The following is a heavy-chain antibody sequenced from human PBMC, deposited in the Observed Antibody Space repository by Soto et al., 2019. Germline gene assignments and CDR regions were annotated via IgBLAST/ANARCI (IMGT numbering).Heavy chain of an antibody. CDR3: ASSNHFYDTRGQGFDY. J-gene: IGHJ4*02. Sequence: PSETLSLTCTVSGGSISSGGYYWTWIRQPPGKGLEWIGYISHSGNTYYNSSLKSRLTMSLDTSKNQFSLSLSSVTAADTAVYYCASSNHFYDTRGQGFDYWGPGILVTVSS. D-gene: IGHD3-22*01. CDR2: ISHSGNT. V-gene: IGHV4-30-4*01. CDR1: GGSISSGGYY.